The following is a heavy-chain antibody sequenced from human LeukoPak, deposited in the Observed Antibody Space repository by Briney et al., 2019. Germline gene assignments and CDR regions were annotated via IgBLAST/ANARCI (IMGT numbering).Heavy chain of an antibody. D-gene: IGHD1-26*01. CDR3: ARQKRYSGTSDAFDF. CDR1: GGSINNYY. CDR2: IYYSGST. J-gene: IGHJ3*01. Sequence: SETLSLTCTVSGGSINNYYWSWIRQPPGKGLEWIGHIYYSGSTNYNPSLKSRVTISVDTSKNQFSLKLSSVTAADTAVYYCARQKRYSGTSDAFDFWGQGTMVTVSS. V-gene: IGHV4-59*08.